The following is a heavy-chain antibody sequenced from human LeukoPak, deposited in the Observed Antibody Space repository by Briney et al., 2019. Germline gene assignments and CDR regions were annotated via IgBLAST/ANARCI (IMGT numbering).Heavy chain of an antibody. V-gene: IGHV1-69*05. J-gene: IGHJ4*02. D-gene: IGHD4-17*01. Sequence: SVKVSRKASGDTFSIYAISGVREAPGQGLEWMGRLILIFDTANSTQTFRRRDSITTDEPTSTAYIELSSLRSEDTAVYYCGRVDGHQGAYGDYPLGYWGQGTLVTVSS. CDR1: GDTFSIYA. CDR3: GRVDGHQGAYGDYPLGY. CDR2: LILIFDTA.